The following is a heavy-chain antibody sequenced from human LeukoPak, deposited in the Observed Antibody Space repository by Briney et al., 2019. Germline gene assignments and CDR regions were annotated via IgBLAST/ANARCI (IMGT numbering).Heavy chain of an antibody. D-gene: IGHD3-10*01. CDR3: ARARVPGELNY. J-gene: IGHJ4*02. CDR2: ISSDRGKQ. CDR1: GFIFSSYS. V-gene: IGHV3-30-3*01. Sequence: PGRSLRLSCAASGFIFSSYSIHWVRQAPGKGLEWVALISSDRGKQYYAESVKGRFTISRDNSKNTLYLQMNSLRAEDTAVYYCARARVPGELNYWGQGTLVTVSS.